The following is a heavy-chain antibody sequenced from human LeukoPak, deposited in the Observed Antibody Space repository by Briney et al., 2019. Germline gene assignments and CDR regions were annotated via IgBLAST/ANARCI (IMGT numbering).Heavy chain of an antibody. V-gene: IGHV3-11*01. D-gene: IGHD6-19*01. CDR2: ISSSGSTI. CDR3: ARDSGTIAVAGTGWFDP. J-gene: IGHJ5*02. Sequence: PGGSLRLSCAASRFTFSDYYMSWIRQAPGKGLEWVSYISSSGSTIYYADSVKGRFTTSRDNAKNSLYLQMNSLRAEDTAVYYCARDSGTIAVAGTGWFDPWGQGTLVTVSS. CDR1: RFTFSDYY.